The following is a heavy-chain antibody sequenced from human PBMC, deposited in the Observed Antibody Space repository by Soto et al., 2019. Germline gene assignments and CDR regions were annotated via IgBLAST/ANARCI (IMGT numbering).Heavy chain of an antibody. D-gene: IGHD3-10*01. Sequence: EVQLVESGGGLVQPGRSLRLSCGASGFNFDNYAIHWVRQAPGKGLEWVSGISWNSDTIAYADSVKGRFTISRDNAXXAVNLQMNSLRAEDTALYHCVHAIPPGSYYSAIDYCGQGTQVTVSS. CDR3: VHAIPPGSYYSAIDY. CDR2: ISWNSDTI. CDR1: GFNFDNYA. V-gene: IGHV3-9*01. J-gene: IGHJ4*02.